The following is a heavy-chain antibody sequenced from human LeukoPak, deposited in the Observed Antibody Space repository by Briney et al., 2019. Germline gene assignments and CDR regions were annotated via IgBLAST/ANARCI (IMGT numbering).Heavy chain of an antibody. CDR1: GFTVSSNY. J-gene: IGHJ3*02. CDR3: AKDRLSGSYSAFGI. D-gene: IGHD1-26*01. V-gene: IGHV3-53*01. CDR2: IYSGGST. Sequence: GGSLRLSCAASGFTVSSNYMSWVRQAPGKGLEWVSVIYSGGSTYYADSVKGRFTISRDNSKNTLYLQMNSLRAEDTAVYYCAKDRLSGSYSAFGIWGQGTMVTVSS.